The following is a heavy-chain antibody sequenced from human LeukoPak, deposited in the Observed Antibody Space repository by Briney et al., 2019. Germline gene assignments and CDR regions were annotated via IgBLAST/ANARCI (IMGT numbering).Heavy chain of an antibody. CDR3: TRDQSVRYAFDI. Sequence: PGGSLRLSCAASGFTFDDYVMHWVRQAPGKGLEWVSGITWNSDTIAYADSVKGRFTISRDNARNSLFLELSSLRPEDTAVYYCTRDQSVRYAFDIWGQGSLVTVSS. CDR2: ITWNSDTI. D-gene: IGHD3-10*01. V-gene: IGHV3-9*01. CDR1: GFTFDDYV. J-gene: IGHJ3*02.